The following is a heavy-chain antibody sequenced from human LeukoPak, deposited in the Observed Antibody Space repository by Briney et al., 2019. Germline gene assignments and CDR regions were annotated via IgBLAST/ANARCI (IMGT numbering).Heavy chain of an antibody. V-gene: IGHV4-31*03. CDR1: GGSISSGGYY. CDR2: IYYSGST. CDR3: ARDLGYYGDYVLY. D-gene: IGHD4-17*01. J-gene: IGHJ4*02. Sequence: SETLSLTCTVSGGSISSGGYYWSWIRQHPGQGLEWIGYIYYSGSTYYNPSLKSRVTMSVDTSKNQFSLKLSSVTAADTAVYYCARDLGYYGDYVLYWGQGTLVTVSS.